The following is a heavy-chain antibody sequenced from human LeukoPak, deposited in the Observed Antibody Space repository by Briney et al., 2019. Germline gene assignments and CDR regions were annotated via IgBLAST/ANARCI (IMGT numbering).Heavy chain of an antibody. Sequence: SETLSLTCAVYGGSSSGYYWSWIRQPPGKGLEWIGEINHSGSTNYNPSLKSRVTISVDTSKNQFSLKLSSVTAADTAVYYCAREGRWLQFYYFDYWGQGTLVTVSS. J-gene: IGHJ4*02. CDR1: GGSSSGYY. CDR3: AREGRWLQFYYFDY. CDR2: INHSGST. V-gene: IGHV4-34*01. D-gene: IGHD5-24*01.